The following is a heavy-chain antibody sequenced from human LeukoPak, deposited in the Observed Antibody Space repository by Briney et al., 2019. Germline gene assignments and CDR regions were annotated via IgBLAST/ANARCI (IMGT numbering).Heavy chain of an antibody. J-gene: IGHJ4*02. CDR1: GYTLTELS. V-gene: IGHV1-24*01. CDR3: ATGRSILWWTGVVTGAFDY. CDR2: FDPEDGET. D-gene: IGHD2-21*01. Sequence: ASVKVSCKVSGYTLTELSMHWVRQAPGKGLEWMGGFDPEDGETIYAQKFQGRVTMTEDTSTDTAYMELSSLRSEDTAVYYCATGRSILWWTGVVTGAFDYWGQGTLVTVSS.